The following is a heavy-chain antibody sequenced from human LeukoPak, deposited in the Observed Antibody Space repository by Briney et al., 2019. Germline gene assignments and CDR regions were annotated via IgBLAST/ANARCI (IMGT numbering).Heavy chain of an antibody. CDR1: GFTFGRYW. CDR3: ARLKDDVTKLDY. Sequence: GGSLRLSCAGSGFTFGRYWMSWVRQARGKGLAWVGSINQSGSRLHYLDSVTGRFIISRDDAQNSLFLQMTRLRVDDTAVYYCARLKDDVTKLDYWGQGTLVSVSS. CDR2: INQSGSRL. D-gene: IGHD2-8*01. V-gene: IGHV3-7*01. J-gene: IGHJ4*02.